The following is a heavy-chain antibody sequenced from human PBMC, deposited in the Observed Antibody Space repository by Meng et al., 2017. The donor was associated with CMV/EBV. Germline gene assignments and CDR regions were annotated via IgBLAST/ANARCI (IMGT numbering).Heavy chain of an antibody. V-gene: IGHV1-18*01. CDR3: ARDPLFGGGGRFDL. CDR2: INAYNGNT. CDR1: VYSLTSYG. D-gene: IGHD3-10*01. J-gene: IGHJ2*01. Sequence: QAQQVQSGAEVKKPGASVKASCKASVYSLTSYGNSWVRQAPGQGLEWMRWINAYNGNTTYAQKLQSRVTMTTETSTSTAYMELMSFRSDDTAVYYCARDPLFGGGGRFDLWGRGTLVTVSS.